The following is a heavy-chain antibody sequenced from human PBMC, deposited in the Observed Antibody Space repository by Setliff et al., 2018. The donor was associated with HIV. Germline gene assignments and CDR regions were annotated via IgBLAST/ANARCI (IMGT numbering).Heavy chain of an antibody. Sequence: SETLSLTCSVSGASISSYYWSWIRQPPGKGLEWIGIIFPGGATNYNPSLTSRVTISVDTSKNHLFLKLTSVTTADTAVYYCAKSIAVASYPYDAFDIWGQGTMVTVSS. D-gene: IGHD6-19*01. J-gene: IGHJ3*02. V-gene: IGHV4-59*01. CDR2: IFPGGAT. CDR1: GASISSYY. CDR3: AKSIAVASYPYDAFDI.